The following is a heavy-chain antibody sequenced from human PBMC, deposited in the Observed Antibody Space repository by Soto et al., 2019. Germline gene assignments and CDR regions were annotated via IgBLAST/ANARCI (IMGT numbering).Heavy chain of an antibody. J-gene: IGHJ4*02. Sequence: QLQLQESGPGLVKPSETLSLTCAVSGVSISSSSYYWGWIRQPPGKGLEWIGTIYNSGSTYYNPSLKRRVTICVDTSKNHFSLKLRSVTAADTAVYYCARGRRMVRKLHFDYWGQGTLVTVSS. V-gene: IGHV4-39*02. CDR3: ARGRRMVRKLHFDY. D-gene: IGHD3-10*01. CDR1: GVSISSSSYY. CDR2: IYNSGST.